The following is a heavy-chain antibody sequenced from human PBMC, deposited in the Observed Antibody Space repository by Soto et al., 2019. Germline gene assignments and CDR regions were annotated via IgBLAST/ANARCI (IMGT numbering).Heavy chain of an antibody. D-gene: IGHD3-16*02. Sequence: GGSVRLSCAASGFTFSSYWMSWVRQAPGKGLEWVANIKQDGSEKYYVDSVKGRFTISRDNAKNSLYLQMNSLRAEDTAVYYCARDLMITFGGVIAWGQGTLVTVSS. CDR1: GFTFSSYW. V-gene: IGHV3-7*01. CDR3: ARDLMITFGGVIA. J-gene: IGHJ5*02. CDR2: IKQDGSEK.